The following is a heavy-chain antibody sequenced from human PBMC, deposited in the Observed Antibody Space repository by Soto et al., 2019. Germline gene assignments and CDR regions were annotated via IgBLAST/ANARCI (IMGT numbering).Heavy chain of an antibody. J-gene: IGHJ4*02. D-gene: IGHD6-25*01. CDR3: ARLLATGYLDY. V-gene: IGHV4-39*01. CDR1: GGSITSSRYY. Sequence: SQTLCLPSSVAGGSITSSRYYWGWIRQPPGQGLEWIGSIYYSGSTYYKPSLKSRATISVDTSKNQFSLKLSSMTAADTAVYYCARLLATGYLDYWGQGTLVTVSS. CDR2: IYYSGST.